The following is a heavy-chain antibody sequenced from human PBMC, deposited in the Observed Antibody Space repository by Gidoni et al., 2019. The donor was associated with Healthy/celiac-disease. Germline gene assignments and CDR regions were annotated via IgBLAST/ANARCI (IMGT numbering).Heavy chain of an antibody. J-gene: IGHJ1*01. Sequence: HVQLVEPGGGLVKPGGSLSLPRAASGFTCSDYYMSWIRQAPGKGLEWVSYISSSSSYTNYADSVKGRFTISRDNAKNSLYLQMNSRRAEDTAVYYCARDRGVSGYFGQWGQGTLVTVSS. CDR2: ISSSSSYT. V-gene: IGHV3-11*06. CDR3: ARDRGVSGYFGQ. CDR1: GFTCSDYY. D-gene: IGHD3-3*01.